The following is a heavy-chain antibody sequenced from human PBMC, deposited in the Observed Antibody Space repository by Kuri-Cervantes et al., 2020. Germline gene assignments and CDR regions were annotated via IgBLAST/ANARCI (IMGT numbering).Heavy chain of an antibody. V-gene: IGHV3-33*01. CDR3: AREQYSDNAFDI. D-gene: IGHD1-26*01. J-gene: IGHJ3*02. CDR1: GFTFSSYG. Sequence: GESLKISCAASGFTFSSYGMHWVRQAPGKGLEWVAVIWYDGSNKYYADSVKGRLTISRDNSKNTLYLQMNSLRAEDTAVYYCAREQYSDNAFDIWGQGTMVTVSS. CDR2: IWYDGSNK.